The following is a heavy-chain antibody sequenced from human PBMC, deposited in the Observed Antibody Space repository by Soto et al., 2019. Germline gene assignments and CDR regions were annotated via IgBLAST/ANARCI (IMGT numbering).Heavy chain of an antibody. V-gene: IGHV3-9*01. J-gene: IGHJ3*02. CDR2: ISWNSGSI. Sequence: GGSLRLSCAASGFTFDDYAMHWVRQAPGKGLEWVSGISWNSGSIGYADSVKGRFTISRDNAKNSLYLQMNSLRAEDTALYYCAKDIHYGTKGNAFDIWGQGTMVTVSS. D-gene: IGHD4-17*01. CDR1: GFTFDDYA. CDR3: AKDIHYGTKGNAFDI.